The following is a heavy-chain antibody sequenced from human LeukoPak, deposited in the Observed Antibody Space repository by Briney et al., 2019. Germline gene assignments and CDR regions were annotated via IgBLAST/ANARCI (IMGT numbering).Heavy chain of an antibody. J-gene: IGHJ3*02. CDR2: INAGNGNT. CDR1: GYTFTSYA. Sequence: ASVKVPCKASGYTFTSYAMHWVRQAPGQRLVWMGGINAGNGNTKYSQKFQGRVTITRDTSASTAYMELSSLKDTAVYYCARVTMVRGVIRAFDIWGQGTKVTVSS. CDR3: ARVTMVRGVIRAFDI. V-gene: IGHV1-3*01. D-gene: IGHD3-10*01.